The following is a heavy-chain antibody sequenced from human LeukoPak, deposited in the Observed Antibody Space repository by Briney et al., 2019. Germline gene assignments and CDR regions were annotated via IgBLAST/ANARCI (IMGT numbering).Heavy chain of an antibody. CDR3: TTESFHY. V-gene: IGHV3-23*01. J-gene: IGHJ4*02. CDR2: ISNSGTIT. Sequence: GGSLRLSCAVSGFTFGRFAMNWARQAPGKGLEWVSIISNSGTITSYADSVKGRFTISRDNSKNTVYLQMSSLRAEDTALYYCTTESFHYWGQGSLVAVSS. D-gene: IGHD3-10*01. CDR1: GFTFGRFA.